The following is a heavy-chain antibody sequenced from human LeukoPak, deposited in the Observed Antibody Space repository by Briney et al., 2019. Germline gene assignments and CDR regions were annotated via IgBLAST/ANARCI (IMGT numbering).Heavy chain of an antibody. CDR2: VHASGSP. J-gene: IGHJ4*02. V-gene: IGHV4-4*07. D-gene: IGHD3-10*01. Sequence: PSETLSLTCTASGGSISPYYWSWIRQPAGKGLEWIGRVHASGSPNYNPSLKSRVIISVDKSKNQFSLNLNSVTAADTAVYYCARGGTHGSGSDQHTTLDYWGQGTLVTVSS. CDR3: ARGGTHGSGSDQHTTLDY. CDR1: GGSISPYY.